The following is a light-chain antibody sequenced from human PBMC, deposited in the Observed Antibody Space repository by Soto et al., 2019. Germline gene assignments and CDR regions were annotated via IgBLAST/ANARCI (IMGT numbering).Light chain of an antibody. V-gene: IGKV1-9*01. CDR3: QQRNSYHLT. J-gene: IGKJ4*01. Sequence: DIQLTQSPSFLSASVGDRVTITCRASQGISSYLAWYQQKPGKAPKLLIYAASTLQSGVPSRFSGSGSGTEFTLTISSLQPEDFATYYCQQRNSYHLTFGGGTKVEIK. CDR2: AAS. CDR1: QGISSY.